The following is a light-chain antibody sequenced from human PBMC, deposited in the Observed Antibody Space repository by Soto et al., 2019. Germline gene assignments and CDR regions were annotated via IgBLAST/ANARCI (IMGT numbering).Light chain of an antibody. Sequence: TQCPSTLSRSVGDRVTITCRASQTISSWLAWYQQKPGKAPKLLIYKASTLKSGVPSRFSGSGSGTDFTLTISSLEPEDCVVYYSQERGNWSCRFAQGANV. J-gene: IGKJ1*01. CDR1: QTISSW. CDR3: QERGNWSCR. CDR2: KAS. V-gene: IGKV1-5*03.